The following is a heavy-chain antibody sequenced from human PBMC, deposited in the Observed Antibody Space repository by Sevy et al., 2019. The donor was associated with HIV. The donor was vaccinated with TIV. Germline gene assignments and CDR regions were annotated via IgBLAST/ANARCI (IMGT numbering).Heavy chain of an antibody. V-gene: IGHV4-38-2*01. J-gene: IGHJ6*03. CDR1: GYSISSGYY. D-gene: IGHD6-6*01. CDR2: IYHSGST. CDR3: ARILRRSSSASGGYMDV. Sequence: SETLSLTCAVSGYSISSGYYWGWIRQPPGKGLEWIGSIYHSGSTYYNPSLKSRVTISVDTSKNQFSLKLSSVTAADTAVYYCARILRRSSSASGGYMDVWGKGTTVTVSS.